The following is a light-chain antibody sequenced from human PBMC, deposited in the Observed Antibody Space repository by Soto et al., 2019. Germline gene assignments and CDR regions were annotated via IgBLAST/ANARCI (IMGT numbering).Light chain of an antibody. CDR1: QSISNY. CDR3: QQSHNIPST. CDR2: AAS. Sequence: DIQMTQSPSSLSASLGDRVTITCRASQSISNYLNWYQQKSGKAPKLLIFAASTLESGVPSRFSGGGSGTDFTLTINSLQTEDSAIYYCQQSHNIPSTFGRGTKVDIK. V-gene: IGKV1-39*01. J-gene: IGKJ4*02.